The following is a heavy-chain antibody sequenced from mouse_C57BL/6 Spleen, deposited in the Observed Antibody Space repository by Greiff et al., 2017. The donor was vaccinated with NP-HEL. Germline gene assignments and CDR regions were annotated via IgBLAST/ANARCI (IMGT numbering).Heavy chain of an antibody. Sequence: EVKLEESGGGLVKPGGSLKLSCAASGFTFSDYGMHWVRQAPEKGLEWVAYISSGSSTIYYADTVKGRFTISRDNAKNTLFLQMTSLRSEDTAMYYCARDGNYAMDYWGQGTSVTVSS. V-gene: IGHV5-17*01. J-gene: IGHJ4*01. CDR3: ARDGNYAMDY. CDR1: GFTFSDYG. D-gene: IGHD1-1*01. CDR2: ISSGSSTI.